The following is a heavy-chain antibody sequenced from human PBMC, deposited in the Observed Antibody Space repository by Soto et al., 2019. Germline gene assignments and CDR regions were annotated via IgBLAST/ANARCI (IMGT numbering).Heavy chain of an antibody. CDR2: INPNSGGT. V-gene: IGHV1-2*02. J-gene: IGHJ3*02. CDR1: GYTFTGYY. CDR3: ARESSGSPDAFDI. Sequence: QVQLVQSGAEVKKPGASVKVSCKASGYTFTGYYMHWVRQAPGQGLEWMGWINPNSGGTNYAQKFQGRVTMTRDTSISTAYMELSRLRSDDXXXXYCARESSGSPDAFDIWGQGTMVTVXS. D-gene: IGHD1-26*01.